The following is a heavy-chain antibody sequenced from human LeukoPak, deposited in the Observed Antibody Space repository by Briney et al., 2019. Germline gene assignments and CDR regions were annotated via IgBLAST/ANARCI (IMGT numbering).Heavy chain of an antibody. V-gene: IGHV1-69*02. CDR1: GYTFTSYS. CDR2: IIPILGIA. D-gene: IGHD6-13*01. J-gene: IGHJ4*02. Sequence: ASVKVSCKASGYTFTSYSISWVRQAPGQGLEWMGRIIPILGIANYAQKFQGRVTITADKSTSTAYMELSSLRSEDTAVYYCARLAAGGAYWGQGTLVTVSS. CDR3: ARLAAGGAY.